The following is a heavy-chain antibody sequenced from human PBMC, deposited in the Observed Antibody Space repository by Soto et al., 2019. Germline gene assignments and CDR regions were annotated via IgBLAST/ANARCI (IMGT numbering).Heavy chain of an antibody. J-gene: IGHJ4*02. CDR1: EFTFSDYY. CDR2: ISSSGNTI. D-gene: IGHD6-19*01. V-gene: IGHV3-11*01. Sequence: VQLVQSGGGLVQPGGSLRLSCVASEFTFSDYYMSWIRQAPGKGLEWVSDISSSGNTIYYADSVKGRITLSRDNAKNTLYLQMNSLRAEDTAVYYCAKWFTSGWYYFDYWGQGTLVTVSS. CDR3: AKWFTSGWYYFDY.